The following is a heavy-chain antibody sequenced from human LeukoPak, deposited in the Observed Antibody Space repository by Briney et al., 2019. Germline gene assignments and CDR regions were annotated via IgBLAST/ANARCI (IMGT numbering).Heavy chain of an antibody. Sequence: GGSLRLSCAASGFTFSSYGMHWVRQAPGKGLEWVAFIRYDGSNKYYADSVKGRFTISRDNSKNTLYLQMNSLRAEDTAVYYCAKIYSNYPYYYYMDVWGKGTTVTASS. J-gene: IGHJ6*03. D-gene: IGHD4-11*01. CDR1: GFTFSSYG. CDR2: IRYDGSNK. CDR3: AKIYSNYPYYYYMDV. V-gene: IGHV3-30*02.